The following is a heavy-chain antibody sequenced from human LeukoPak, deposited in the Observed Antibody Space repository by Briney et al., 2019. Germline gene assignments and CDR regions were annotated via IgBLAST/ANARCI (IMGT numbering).Heavy chain of an antibody. CDR3: RGTYYYGSGIDGDYFDY. D-gene: IGHD3-10*01. Sequence: PGGSLRLSCEASGFNFGTFAMHWVRQAPGEGLEWLAIIWYDGSNKHYSDSVKGRFTISRDNSKSSLYLQMNSLRVEDTAVYYCRGTYYYGSGIDGDYFDYWGQGTLVTVSS. CDR2: IWYDGSNK. V-gene: IGHV3-33*01. J-gene: IGHJ4*02. CDR1: GFNFGTFA.